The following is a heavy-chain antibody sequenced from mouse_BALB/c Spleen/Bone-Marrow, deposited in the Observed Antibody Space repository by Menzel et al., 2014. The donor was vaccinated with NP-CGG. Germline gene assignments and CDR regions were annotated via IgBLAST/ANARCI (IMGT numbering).Heavy chain of an antibody. CDR1: GFTFSSYG. CDR2: ISSGGSYT. Sequence: EVKLMESGGDLVKPGGSLKLSCAASGFTFSSYGMSWVRQTPDKRLEWVATISSGGSYTYYPDSVKGRFTISRDNAKNTLYLQMSSLKSEDTVMYYCASTITTVVAEDAMDYWGQGTSVTVSS. CDR3: ASTITTVVAEDAMDY. D-gene: IGHD1-1*01. J-gene: IGHJ4*01. V-gene: IGHV5-6*01.